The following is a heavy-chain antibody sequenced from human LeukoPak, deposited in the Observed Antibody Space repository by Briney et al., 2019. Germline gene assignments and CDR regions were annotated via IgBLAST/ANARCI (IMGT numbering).Heavy chain of an antibody. CDR2: IYTSGTI. Sequence: SETLSLTCTVSGGSISSGSYYRSWIRQPAGKGLEWIGRIYTSGTINYNPSLKSRVTISVDTSKNQFSLKLSSVTAADTAVYYCACSGWYISVNYYYYMDVWGNGTTVTISS. D-gene: IGHD6-19*01. CDR3: ACSGWYISVNYYYYMDV. CDR1: GGSISSGSYY. J-gene: IGHJ6*03. V-gene: IGHV4-61*02.